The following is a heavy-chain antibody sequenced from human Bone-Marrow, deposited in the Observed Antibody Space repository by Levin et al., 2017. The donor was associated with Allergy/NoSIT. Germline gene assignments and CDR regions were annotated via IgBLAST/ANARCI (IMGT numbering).Heavy chain of an antibody. Sequence: SETLSLTCTVSGGSISPSYWSWIRQPPGKGLEWIGYMYYSGSSGSTNNNPSLKSRVTISVDTSKNQFSLKLNSVTAADTAVYFCAGVSYYGTSRYNYRGWYYFDSWGQGTLVTVSS. J-gene: IGHJ4*02. V-gene: IGHV4-59*01. CDR3: AGVSYYGTSRYNYRGWYYFDS. D-gene: IGHD3-22*01. CDR2: MYYSGSSGST. CDR1: GGSISPSY.